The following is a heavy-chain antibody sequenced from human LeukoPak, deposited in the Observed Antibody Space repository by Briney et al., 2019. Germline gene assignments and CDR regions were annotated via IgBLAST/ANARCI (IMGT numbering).Heavy chain of an antibody. CDR2: IYYSGST. J-gene: IGHJ4*02. CDR1: GGSISSFY. V-gene: IGHV4-59*01. Sequence: SETPSLTCTVSGGSISSFYWSWIRQPPGKGLEWLGYIYYSGSTNYNPSLKGRVTISVDTSKNQFSLKLSSVTAADTAVYYCAREVGYGDYVDYWGQGTLVTVSS. CDR3: AREVGYGDYVDY. D-gene: IGHD4-17*01.